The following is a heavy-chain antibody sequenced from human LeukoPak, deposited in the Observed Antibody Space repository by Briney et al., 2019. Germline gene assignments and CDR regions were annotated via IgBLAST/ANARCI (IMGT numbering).Heavy chain of an antibody. J-gene: IGHJ3*02. CDR2: INTNTGNP. V-gene: IGHV7-4-1*02. CDR3: ARPPTSIAARTDAFDI. D-gene: IGHD6-6*01. CDR1: GYTFTSYA. Sequence: GASVKVSCKASGYTFTSYAMNWVRQAPGQGLEWMGWINTNTGNPTYAQGFTGRFVFSLDTSVSTAYLQISSLKAEDAAVYYCARPPTSIAARTDAFDIWGQGTMVTVSS.